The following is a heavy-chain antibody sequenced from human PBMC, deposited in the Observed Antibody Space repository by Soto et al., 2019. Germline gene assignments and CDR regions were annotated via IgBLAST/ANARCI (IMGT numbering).Heavy chain of an antibody. CDR1: GGSISSGGYY. D-gene: IGHD2-2*01. Sequence: SETLSVTCTVSGGSISSGGYYWSWIRQHPGKGLKWIGYIYYSGSTYYNPSLKSRVTISVDTSKNQFSLKLSSVTAADTAVYYCARAVIVVPAAIFPSGAWFDPWGHGTLVTVSS. V-gene: IGHV4-31*03. J-gene: IGHJ5*02. CDR3: ARAVIVVPAAIFPSGAWFDP. CDR2: IYYSGST.